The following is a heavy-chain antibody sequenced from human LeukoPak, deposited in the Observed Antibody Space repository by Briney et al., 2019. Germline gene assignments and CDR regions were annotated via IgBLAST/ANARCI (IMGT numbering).Heavy chain of an antibody. D-gene: IGHD1-26*01. CDR3: AKDMAPQWELLSRGETDYYYYGMDV. J-gene: IGHJ6*02. CDR2: ISWNSGSI. V-gene: IGHV3-9*01. CDR1: GFTFDDYA. Sequence: GRSLRLSCAASGFTFDDYAMHWVRQAPGKGLEWVSGISWNSGSIGYADSVKGRFTISRDNAKNSLYLQMNSLRAEDTALYYCAKDMAPQWELLSRGETDYYYYGMDVWGQGTTVTVSS.